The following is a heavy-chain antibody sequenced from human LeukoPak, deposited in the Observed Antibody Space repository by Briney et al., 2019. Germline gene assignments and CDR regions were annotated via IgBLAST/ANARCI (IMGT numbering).Heavy chain of an antibody. CDR2: IKQDGSEK. V-gene: IGHV3-7*03. CDR3: VKIAPDFP. Sequence: PGGSLRLSCAASGFTFSNYWMTWVRQAPGKGLEWVANIKQDGSEKYYVDSVKGRVTISRDNVKNSLYLQMNSLRADDTAVYYCVKIAPDFPWGQGTLVTVS. CDR1: GFTFSNYW. D-gene: IGHD3-3*01. J-gene: IGHJ5*02.